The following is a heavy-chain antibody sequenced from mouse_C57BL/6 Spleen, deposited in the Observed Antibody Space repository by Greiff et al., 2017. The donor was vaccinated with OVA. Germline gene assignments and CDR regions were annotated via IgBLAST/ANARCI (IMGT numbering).Heavy chain of an antibody. Sequence: VHLVESGPGMVKPSQSLSLTCTVTGYSITSGYDWHWIRPFPGNKLEWMGYISYSGSTNYNPSLKSRISITHDTSKTHFFLKLNAVTTEDTATYYCARGLEVGRAMAYWGQGTSVTVSS. J-gene: IGHJ4*01. CDR1: GYSITSGYD. V-gene: IGHV3-1*01. CDR3: ARGLEVGRAMAY. D-gene: IGHD4-1*01. CDR2: ISYSGST.